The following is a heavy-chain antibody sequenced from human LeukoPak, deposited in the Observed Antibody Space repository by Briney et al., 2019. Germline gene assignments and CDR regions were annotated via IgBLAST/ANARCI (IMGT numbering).Heavy chain of an antibody. CDR2: IYYSGST. CDR3: ASYVWGSYRFDY. V-gene: IGHV4-39*01. Sequence: SETLSLTCTVSGDSISSTNYYWGWIRQPPGRGLEWIGSIYYSGSTYYNPSLKSRVTISVDTSKNQFSLKLSSVTAADTAVYYCASYVWGSYRFDYWGQGTLVTVSS. D-gene: IGHD3-16*02. J-gene: IGHJ4*02. CDR1: GDSISSTNYY.